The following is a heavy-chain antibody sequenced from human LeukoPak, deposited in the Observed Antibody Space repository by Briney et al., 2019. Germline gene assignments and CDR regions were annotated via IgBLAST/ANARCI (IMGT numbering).Heavy chain of an antibody. CDR2: IWYDGTNK. J-gene: IGHJ4*02. CDR3: ARDLSLGYSYGYIEY. Sequence: GGSLRLSCAASGFTFTSYGMHWVRQAPGKGLEWVALIWYDGTNKYYADSVKGRFTISRDNSKNTLYPQMSSLRGEDTAVYYCARDLSLGYSYGYIEYWGQGTLVTVSS. CDR1: GFTFTSYG. V-gene: IGHV3-33*01. D-gene: IGHD5-18*01.